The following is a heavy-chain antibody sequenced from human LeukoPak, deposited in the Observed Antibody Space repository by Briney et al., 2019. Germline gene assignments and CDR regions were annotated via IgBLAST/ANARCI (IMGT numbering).Heavy chain of an antibody. V-gene: IGHV3-48*04. D-gene: IGHD6-13*01. CDR2: ISSGSSSI. CDR3: GRVWSYSSSWNQLHY. CDR1: GFTYSSYS. Sequence: PGGSLRLSCAASGFTYSSYSMNWVRQAPGKGLEWVSYISSGSSSIYYAHAVKGRFTISRDNAKNSLYFQMSSLRAQDTAIYYCGRVWSYSSSWNQLHYWGKGGLSPSPQ. J-gene: IGHJ4*02.